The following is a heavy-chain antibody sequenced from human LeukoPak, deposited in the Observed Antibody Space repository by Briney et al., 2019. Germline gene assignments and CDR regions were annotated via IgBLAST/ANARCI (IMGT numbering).Heavy chain of an antibody. Sequence: GGSLRLSCAASGFTFSSNSMNWVRQAPGKGLGWVLSISISSSYIYYADSVKGRFTISRDNAKNSLYLQMNSLTAEHTAVHYCARVAAPLLRYFDSLLFFDPWGQGTLVTVSS. D-gene: IGHD3-9*01. CDR2: ISISSSYI. J-gene: IGHJ5*02. V-gene: IGHV3-21*01. CDR1: GFTFSSNS. CDR3: ARVAAPLLRYFDSLLFFDP.